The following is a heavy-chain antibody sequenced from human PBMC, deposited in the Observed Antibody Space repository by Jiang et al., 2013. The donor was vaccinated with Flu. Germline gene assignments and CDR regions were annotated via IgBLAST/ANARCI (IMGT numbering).Heavy chain of an antibody. Sequence: GTTDYAAPVKGRFTISRDDSKNTLYLQMNSLKTEDTAVYYCTTTKAAVGAWEGLDYWGQGTLVTVSS. D-gene: IGHD1-26*01. CDR3: TTTKAAVGAWEGLDY. V-gene: IGHV3-15*01. CDR2: GTT. J-gene: IGHJ4*02.